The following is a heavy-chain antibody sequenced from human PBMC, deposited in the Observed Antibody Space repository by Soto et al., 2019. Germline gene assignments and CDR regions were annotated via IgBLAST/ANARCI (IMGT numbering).Heavy chain of an antibody. CDR3: VRSDGDYDYYMDV. CDR2: ISSDGSNK. J-gene: IGHJ6*03. CDR1: GFTFSSYG. V-gene: IGHV3-30*03. Sequence: QVQLVESGGGVVQPGRSLRLSCAASGFTFSSYGMHWVRQAPGKGLEWVAVISSDGSNKYYADSVKGRFTISRDNSKNTLYLQMNSLRAEDTAVYYCVRSDGDYDYYMDVWGKGTTVTVSS. D-gene: IGHD4-17*01.